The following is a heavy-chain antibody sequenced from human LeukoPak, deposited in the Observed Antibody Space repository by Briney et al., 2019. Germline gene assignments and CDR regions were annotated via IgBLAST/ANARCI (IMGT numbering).Heavy chain of an antibody. CDR3: ASSSGSYNWFDP. J-gene: IGHJ5*02. D-gene: IGHD3-10*01. CDR1: GGSFSGYY. CDR2: INHSGST. V-gene: IGHV4-34*01. Sequence: PSETLSLTCAVYGGSFSGYYWSWIRQPPGKGLEWIGEINHSGSTNYNPSLKSRVTISVDTSKNQFSLKLSSVTAADTAVYYCASSSGSYNWFDPWGQGTLVTVSS.